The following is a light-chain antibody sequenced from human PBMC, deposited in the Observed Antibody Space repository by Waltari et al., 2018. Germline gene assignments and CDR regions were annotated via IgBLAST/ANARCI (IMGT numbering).Light chain of an antibody. J-gene: IGKJ1*01. CDR2: DAS. CDR3: QKYGSLPAT. CDR1: QSIRRY. Sequence: EIMLTQSPGTLSLSPGERATLSCRPSQSIRRYLAWYQHKPGQARRLLIYDASIRATGIPDRFSGSGSGTDFSLTISRLEPEDYAVYYCQKYGSLPATFGQGTKVEIK. V-gene: IGKV3-20*01.